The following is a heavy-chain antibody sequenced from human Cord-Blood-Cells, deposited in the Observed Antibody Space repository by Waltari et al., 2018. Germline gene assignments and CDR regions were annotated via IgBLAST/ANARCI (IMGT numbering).Heavy chain of an antibody. CDR3: ARVVPGDFDY. D-gene: IGHD7-27*01. Sequence: QVQLVQSGAEVKKPGASVKVSCKASGYTFTGYYMHWVRQAPGQGLGWMGVINPNSGGTNYAKKSQGRVTMTRDTSSSTAYMELSRLRSDVTAVYYCARVVPGDFDYWGQGTLVTVSS. CDR2: INPNSGGT. V-gene: IGHV1-2*02. CDR1: GYTFTGYY. J-gene: IGHJ4*02.